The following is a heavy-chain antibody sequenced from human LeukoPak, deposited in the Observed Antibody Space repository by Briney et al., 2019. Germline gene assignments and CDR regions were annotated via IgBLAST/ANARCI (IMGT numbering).Heavy chain of an antibody. V-gene: IGHV4-61*02. CDR1: GGSISSGSYY. J-gene: IGHJ4*02. CDR2: IYTSGNT. CDR3: ARGRASRDGYSFFDY. Sequence: SETLSLTCTVSGGSISSGSYYWSWIRQPAGKGLEWIGRIYTSGNTNYNPSLKSRVTISVDTSKNQFSLKLSSVTAADTAVYYCARGRASRDGYSFFDYWGQGTLVTVSS. D-gene: IGHD5-24*01.